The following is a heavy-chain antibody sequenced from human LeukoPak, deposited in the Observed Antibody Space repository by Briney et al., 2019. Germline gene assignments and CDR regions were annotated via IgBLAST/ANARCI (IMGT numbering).Heavy chain of an antibody. CDR3: VRGGITHQRFDS. Sequence: GGSLRLSCAASGFIFSNYVMSWVRQTPGKGLDWVSVISGNAEVTHYADSVKGRFTISRDNLKNTLHLQMNSLRAEDTAVYYCVRGGITHQRFDSWGQGTLVSVSS. CDR2: ISGNAEVT. D-gene: IGHD1-14*01. J-gene: IGHJ4*02. CDR1: GFIFSNYV. V-gene: IGHV3-23*01.